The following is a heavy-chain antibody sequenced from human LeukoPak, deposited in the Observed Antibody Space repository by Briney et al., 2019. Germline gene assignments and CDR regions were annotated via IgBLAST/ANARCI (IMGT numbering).Heavy chain of an antibody. J-gene: IGHJ3*02. CDR2: TYYRSKWYN. V-gene: IGHV6-1*01. CDR3: ARELIDSFDI. Sequence: SQTLSLTCAISGDSVSSNNAAWTWIRQSPSRGLEWLGRTYYRSKWYNDYAVSVKSRITINPDTSKNQFSLQLNSVTPDDTAVYYCARELIDSFDIWGQGTMVTVSS. CDR1: GDSVSSNNAA.